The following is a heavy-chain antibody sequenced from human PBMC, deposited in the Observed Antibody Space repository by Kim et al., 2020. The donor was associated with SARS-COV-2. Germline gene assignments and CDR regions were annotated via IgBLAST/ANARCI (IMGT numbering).Heavy chain of an antibody. V-gene: IGHV1-3*01. D-gene: IGHD3-16*01. CDR3: ARDSTTGEFDY. CDR2: T. J-gene: IGHJ4*02. Sequence: TKSSQKYQGRVTITRDPSASTAYMELSSLRSEDTAVYDCARDSTTGEFDYWGQGTLVTVSS.